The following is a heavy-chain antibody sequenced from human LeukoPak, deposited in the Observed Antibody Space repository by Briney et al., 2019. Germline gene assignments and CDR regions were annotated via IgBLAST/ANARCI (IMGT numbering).Heavy chain of an antibody. Sequence: GGSLRLSCAASGFTFSSHAMHWVRQAPGKGLEWVAVISYDGSNKYYADSVKGRFTISRDNSKNTLYLQMNSLRAEDTAVYYCAKDRYGSGANWFGPWGQGTLVTVSS. V-gene: IGHV3-30*04. CDR2: ISYDGSNK. CDR3: AKDRYGSGANWFGP. J-gene: IGHJ5*02. D-gene: IGHD3-10*01. CDR1: GFTFSSHA.